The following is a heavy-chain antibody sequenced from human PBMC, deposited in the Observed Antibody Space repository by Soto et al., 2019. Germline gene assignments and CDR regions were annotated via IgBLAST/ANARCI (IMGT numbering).Heavy chain of an antibody. V-gene: IGHV3-21*01. Sequence: GGSLRLSXAASGFTFSSYSMNWVRQAPGKGLEWVSSISSSSSYIYYADSVKGRFTISRDNAKNSLYLQMNSLRAEDTAVYYCARDATIAARGVIYYGMDVWGQGTTVTVSS. CDR3: ARDATIAARGVIYYGMDV. J-gene: IGHJ6*02. D-gene: IGHD6-6*01. CDR1: GFTFSSYS. CDR2: ISSSSSYI.